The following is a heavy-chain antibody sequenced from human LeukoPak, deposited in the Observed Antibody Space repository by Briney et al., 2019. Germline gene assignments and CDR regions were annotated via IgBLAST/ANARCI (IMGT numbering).Heavy chain of an antibody. CDR2: IYYSGST. V-gene: IGHV4-39*01. D-gene: IGHD1-1*01. CDR1: GGSISSSSYY. Sequence: PSETLSHTCTVSGGSISSSSYYWGWIRQPPGKGLEWIGSIYYSGSTYYNPSLKSRVTISVDTSKNQFSLKLSSVTAADTAVYYCASQVWNRFDYWGQGTLVTVSS. J-gene: IGHJ4*02. CDR3: ASQVWNRFDY.